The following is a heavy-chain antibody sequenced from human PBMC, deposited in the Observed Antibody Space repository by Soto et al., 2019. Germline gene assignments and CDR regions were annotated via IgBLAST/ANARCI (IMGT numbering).Heavy chain of an antibody. Sequence: PGESLKISCTGVGYSFTSYWIGWVRQMPGKGLEWMGIIYPGDSDTRYSPSFQGQVAISADKSISTAYLQWSSLKASDTAMYYCARLIAAATQGGYYYYGMDVWGQGTTVTVSS. CDR1: GYSFTSYW. CDR3: ARLIAAATQGGYYYYGMDV. D-gene: IGHD6-13*01. CDR2: IYPGDSDT. V-gene: IGHV5-51*01. J-gene: IGHJ6*02.